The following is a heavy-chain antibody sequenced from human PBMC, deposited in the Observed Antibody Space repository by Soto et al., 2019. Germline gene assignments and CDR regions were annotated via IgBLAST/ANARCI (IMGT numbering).Heavy chain of an antibody. Sequence: SETLSLTCTVSGGSISSSTYYWGWIRQPPGKGLEWIGSVYYSGSTYYNPSLKSRVTISVDTSNNQFSLKLNSVTAADTAVYYCARHQYYYDSSGYTLDYWGQGTLVTSPQ. CDR3: ARHQYYYDSSGYTLDY. CDR2: VYYSGST. CDR1: GGSISSSTYY. J-gene: IGHJ4*02. D-gene: IGHD3-22*01. V-gene: IGHV4-39*01.